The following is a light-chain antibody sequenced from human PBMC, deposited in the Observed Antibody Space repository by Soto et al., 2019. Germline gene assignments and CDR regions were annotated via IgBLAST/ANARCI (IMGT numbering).Light chain of an antibody. CDR3: CSYKSSTSYV. Sequence: LTQPASVSGSPGQSITISCTGTSSDVGGYNFVTWYQQYPGKAPKLVIHDVTRRPSGVSNRFSGSKSGTTASLTISGLQAEDEDDYYCCSYKSSTSYVFGTGTKVTVL. J-gene: IGLJ1*01. CDR1: SSDVGGYNF. CDR2: DVT. V-gene: IGLV2-14*01.